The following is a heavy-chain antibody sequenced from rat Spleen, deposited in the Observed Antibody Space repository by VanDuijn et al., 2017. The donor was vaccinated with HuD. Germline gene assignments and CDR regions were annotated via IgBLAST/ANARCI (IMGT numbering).Heavy chain of an antibody. CDR2: ISYDGSRT. D-gene: IGHD1-4*01. CDR1: GFTFSDYG. CDR3: ARPNYPGFNYFDY. V-gene: IGHV5-29*01. Sequence: EVQLVESGGGLVQPGRSLKLSCEASGFTFSDYGMNWIRQAPGKGLEWVATISYDGSRTYYRDSVKGRFTISRDNAKTTLYLQMDSLRSEDTATYYCARPNYPGFNYFDYWGQGVMVTVSS. J-gene: IGHJ2*01.